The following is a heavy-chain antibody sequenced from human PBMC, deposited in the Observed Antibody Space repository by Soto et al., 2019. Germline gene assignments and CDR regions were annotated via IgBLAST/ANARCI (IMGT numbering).Heavy chain of an antibody. V-gene: IGHV3-30*04. CDR2: ISYDGSNK. CDR1: GFTFSSYA. Sequence: GGSLRLSCAASGFTFSSYAMHWVRQAPGKGLEWVAVISYDGSNKYYADSVKGRFTISRDNSKNTLYLQMNSLRAEDTAVYYCARVTAAADWYFDLWGRGTLVTVSS. J-gene: IGHJ2*01. CDR3: ARVTAAADWYFDL. D-gene: IGHD6-13*01.